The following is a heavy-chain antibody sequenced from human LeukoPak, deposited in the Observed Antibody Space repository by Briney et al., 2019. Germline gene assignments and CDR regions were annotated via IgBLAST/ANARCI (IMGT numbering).Heavy chain of an antibody. J-gene: IGHJ6*03. CDR1: RFTFSSYW. D-gene: IGHD4-17*01. V-gene: IGHV3-7*01. CDR3: ARSGDTVTTRYYYMDV. Sequence: PGGSLRLSCAASRFTFSSYWMSWVRQAPGKGLRWVASIKQNGSEKYYVDSVKGRFTISRDNAKNSLYLQMNSLRVEDTAVYYCARSGDTVTTRYYYMDVWGKGTTVTVSS. CDR2: IKQNGSEK.